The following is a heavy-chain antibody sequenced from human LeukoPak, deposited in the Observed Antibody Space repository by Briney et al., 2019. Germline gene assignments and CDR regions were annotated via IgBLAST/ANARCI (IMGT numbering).Heavy chain of an antibody. CDR2: ISAYNGNT. V-gene: IGHV1-18*01. Sequence: ASVKVSCKASGYTFTSYGITWVRLAPGQGLEWMGRISAYNGNTNYAQMFQGRVIMTTDTSTNTAYMELRGLRADDTAMYYCARDPSYDSSGYPNWFDPWGQGTLVTVSS. CDR1: GYTFTSYG. J-gene: IGHJ5*02. D-gene: IGHD3-22*01. CDR3: ARDPSYDSSGYPNWFDP.